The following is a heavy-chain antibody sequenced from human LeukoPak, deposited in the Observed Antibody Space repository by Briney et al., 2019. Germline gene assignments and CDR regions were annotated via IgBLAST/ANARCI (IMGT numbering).Heavy chain of an antibody. Sequence: ASVKVSCKASGYTFTGYYMHWVRQAPGQGLEWMGWINPNSGGTNYAQKFQGRVTMTRDTSISTAYMELSRLRSDDTAVYYCARDGIRSHIVVVTASFDIWGQGTMVTVSS. D-gene: IGHD2-21*02. J-gene: IGHJ3*02. CDR1: GYTFTGYY. CDR2: INPNSGGT. CDR3: ARDGIRSHIVVVTASFDI. V-gene: IGHV1-2*02.